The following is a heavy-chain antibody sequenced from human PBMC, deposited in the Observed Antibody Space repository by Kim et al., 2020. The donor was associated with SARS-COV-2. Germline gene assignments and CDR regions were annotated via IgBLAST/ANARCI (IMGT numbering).Heavy chain of an antibody. Sequence: GGSLRLSCAASGFTVSSNYMSWVRQAPGKGLEWVSVIYSGGSTYYADSVKGRFTISRDNSKNTLYLQMNSLRAEDTAVYYCARSPYDYGGLIPSYYYGMDVWGQGTTVTVSS. CDR1: GFTVSSNY. CDR3: ARSPYDYGGLIPSYYYGMDV. CDR2: IYSGGST. J-gene: IGHJ6*02. V-gene: IGHV3-66*02. D-gene: IGHD4-17*01.